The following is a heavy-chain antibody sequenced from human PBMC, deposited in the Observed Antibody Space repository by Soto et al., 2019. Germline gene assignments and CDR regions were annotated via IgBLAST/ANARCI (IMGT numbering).Heavy chain of an antibody. D-gene: IGHD3-10*01. J-gene: IGHJ3*02. CDR1: GFNFSPYW. V-gene: IGHV3-74*01. CDR3: VRHRGSPDSFDS. CDR2: IGGGGSMT. Sequence: EVQLVESGGGLVQPGESLRHSCAASGFNFSPYWMHWVRQVPGKGLEWISHIGGGGSMTIYADSVKGRFTISRDDAKNTLYLQMNSLRSEDTAVYYCVRHRGSPDSFDSWGQGTKVTVSS.